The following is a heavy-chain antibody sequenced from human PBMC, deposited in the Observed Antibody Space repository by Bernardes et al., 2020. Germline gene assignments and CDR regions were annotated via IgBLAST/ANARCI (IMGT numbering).Heavy chain of an antibody. CDR2: IYWDDDK. CDR3: AHVNYDILTGYYYNYFDY. V-gene: IGHV2-5*02. CDR1: GLSLSTSGVG. Sequence: SGPTLVKPTQTLTLTCTFSGLSLSTSGVGVGWIRQPPGKALEWLALIYWDDDKRYSPSLKSRLTITKDTSKNQVVLTMTNMDPVDTATYYCAHVNYDILTGYYYNYFDYWGQGTLVTVSS. D-gene: IGHD3-9*01. J-gene: IGHJ4*02.